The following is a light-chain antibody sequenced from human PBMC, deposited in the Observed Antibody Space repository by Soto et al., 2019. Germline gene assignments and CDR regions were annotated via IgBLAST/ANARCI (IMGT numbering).Light chain of an antibody. V-gene: IGKV3-15*01. CDR1: QSVSSK. CDR3: QEYNNWHPVT. J-gene: IGKJ4*01. Sequence: EIVMTQSPATLSVSPGERATLSCRASQSVSSKLAWYQQKPGQAPRLLIYAASTRATGIPARFSGSGSGTEFTLTISSLQSEDFAVYYCQEYNNWHPVTFGGGTKVEIK. CDR2: AAS.